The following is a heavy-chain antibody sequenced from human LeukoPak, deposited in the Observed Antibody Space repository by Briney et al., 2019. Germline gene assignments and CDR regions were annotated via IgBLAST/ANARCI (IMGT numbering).Heavy chain of an antibody. D-gene: IGHD6-13*01. CDR2: IDYSGST. V-gene: IGHV4-59*08. CDR1: GGSITTSY. J-gene: IGHJ4*02. CDR3: ATSQVHTSSWYLFEY. Sequence: PSETPSLTCAVSGGSITTSYWSWIRQPPGKGLEWIGYIDYSGSTNYNPSLKSRVTMSVDTSKNQFSLRVSSVTAADTAVYYCATSQVHTSSWYLFEYWGQGILGTVSS.